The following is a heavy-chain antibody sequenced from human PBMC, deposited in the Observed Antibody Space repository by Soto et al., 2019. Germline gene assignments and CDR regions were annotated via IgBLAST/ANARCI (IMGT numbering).Heavy chain of an antibody. J-gene: IGHJ4*02. CDR2: INSRGSDT. Sequence: PGGSLRLSCAASGFEFGSFSMNWVRQTPGTGLEWVSAINSRGSDTNYADSAKGRFTVSRDNAKNTLYLQMNSLRAEDTAVYYCAKSLITMIVVVTYYFDYWGQGTLVTVSS. D-gene: IGHD3-22*01. CDR1: GFEFGSFS. V-gene: IGHV3-21*04. CDR3: AKSLITMIVVVTYYFDY.